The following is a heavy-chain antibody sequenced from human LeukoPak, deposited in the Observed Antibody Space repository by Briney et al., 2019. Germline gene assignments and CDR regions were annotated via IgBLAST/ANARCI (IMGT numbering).Heavy chain of an antibody. CDR3: ASNTYYYDSSGYYFD. CDR2: ISAYNGNT. CDR1: GGTFSSYA. V-gene: IGHV1-18*01. D-gene: IGHD3-22*01. Sequence: ASVKVSCKASGGTFSSYAISWVRQAPGQGLEWMGGISAYNGNTNYAQKLQGRVTMTTDTSTSTAYMELRSLRSDDTAVYYCASNTYYYDSSGYYFDWGQGTLVTVSS. J-gene: IGHJ4*02.